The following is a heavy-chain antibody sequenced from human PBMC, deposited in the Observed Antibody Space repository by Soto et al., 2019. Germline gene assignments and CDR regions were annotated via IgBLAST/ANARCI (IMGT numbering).Heavy chain of an antibody. V-gene: IGHV3-30*03. CDR2: ISYDGSNK. D-gene: IGHD3-22*01. Sequence: GGSLRLSCAASGFTFXSDGMHWVRQAPGKGLEWVAVISYDGSNKYYADSVKGRFTISRDNSKNTLYLQMNSLRAENPAVYYWATAPTSFYDISVYPYQKSFDYWGQGPLVTLSS. J-gene: IGHJ4*02. CDR3: ATAPTSFYDISVYPYQKSFDY. CDR1: GFTFXSDG.